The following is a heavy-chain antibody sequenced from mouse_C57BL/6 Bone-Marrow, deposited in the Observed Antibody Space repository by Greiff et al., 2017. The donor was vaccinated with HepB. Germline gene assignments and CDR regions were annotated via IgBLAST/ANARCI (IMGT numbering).Heavy chain of an antibody. CDR1: GYTFTDHI. V-gene: IGHV1-11*01. J-gene: IGHJ4*01. CDR2: IYPVSGET. CDR3: FYGNYGWFYAMDY. Sequence: LQESGAELASPGASVTLSCKASGYTFTDHIMNWVKKRPGQGLEWIGRIYPVSGETNYNQKFMGKSTFSVDLSSSTVYMVLNSLTSEDPAVYYCFYGNYGWFYAMDYGGQGTSVTVSS. D-gene: IGHD2-1*01.